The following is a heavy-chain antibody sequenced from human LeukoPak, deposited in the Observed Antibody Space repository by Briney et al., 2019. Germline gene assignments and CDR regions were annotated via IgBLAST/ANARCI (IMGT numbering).Heavy chain of an antibody. CDR2: ISYSGST. V-gene: IGHV4-59*01. Sequence: SETLSLTCTVSGGSISTYYWSWIRQPPGKGLEWIGYISYSGSTNYNPSLNSRVTITVDTSKNQFSLKLSSVTAADTAVYYCAREGYDSNIYYKADYWGKGTLVTVSS. CDR3: AREGYDSNIYYKADY. D-gene: IGHD3-22*01. CDR1: GGSISTYY. J-gene: IGHJ4*02.